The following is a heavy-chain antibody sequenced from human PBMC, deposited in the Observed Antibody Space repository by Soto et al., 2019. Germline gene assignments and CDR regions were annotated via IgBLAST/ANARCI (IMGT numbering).Heavy chain of an antibody. CDR2: IIPILGIA. V-gene: IGHV1-69*02. CDR1: GGTFSSYT. Sequence: QVQLVQSGAEVKKPGSSVKVSCKASGGTFSSYTISWVRQAPGQGLEWMGRIIPILGIANYAQKFQGRVTITADKSTSTAYMELSSLRSEDTAVYYCARAPRDYYYYGMDVWGQGTTVTVSS. J-gene: IGHJ6*02. CDR3: ARAPRDYYYYGMDV.